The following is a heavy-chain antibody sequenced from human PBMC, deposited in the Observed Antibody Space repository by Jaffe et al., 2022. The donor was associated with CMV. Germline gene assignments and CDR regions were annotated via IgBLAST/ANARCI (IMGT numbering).Heavy chain of an antibody. J-gene: IGHJ3*02. CDR1: GGTFSNFG. CDR2: LIALFGTP. V-gene: IGHV1-69*01. CDR3: AREGPYVVVVTANAFDI. D-gene: IGHD2-21*02. Sequence: QVQLVQSGAEVKKPGSSVKVSCKASGGTFSNFGISWVRQAPGQGLEWIGGLIALFGTPNYAQKFQGRVTFTADGSLGTAYMELTSLTSDDTAVYYCAREGPYVVVVTANAFDIWGQGTMVTVSS.